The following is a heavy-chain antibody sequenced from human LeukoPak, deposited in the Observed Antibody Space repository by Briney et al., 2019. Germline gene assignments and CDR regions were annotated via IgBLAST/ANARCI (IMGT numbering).Heavy chain of an antibody. D-gene: IGHD5-12*01. J-gene: IGHJ5*02. Sequence: SETLSLTCTVSGGSISSYYWSWIRQPPGKGLEWIGYIYYSGSTNYNPSLKSRVTISVDTSKNQFSLKLSSVTDADTAVYYCARSAGYSGYARNNWFDPWGQGTLVTVSS. CDR1: GGSISSYY. V-gene: IGHV4-59*01. CDR3: ARSAGYSGYARNNWFDP. CDR2: IYYSGST.